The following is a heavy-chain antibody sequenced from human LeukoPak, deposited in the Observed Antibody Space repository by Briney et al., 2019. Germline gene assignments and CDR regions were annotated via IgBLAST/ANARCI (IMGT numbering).Heavy chain of an antibody. CDR3: TRDPIVTVPSSPSLI. D-gene: IGHD6-6*01. J-gene: IGHJ4*02. Sequence: SETLSLTCTVSGDSFGSGRYYWRWIRQPAGKGLEYIGRIYTSGITSYNASFKSRFTISVDTSKNQFSRKLTSVTAADPALYFCTRDPIVTVPSSPSLIWGRGTLVTVSS. CDR2: IYTSGIT. CDR1: GDSFGSGRYY. V-gene: IGHV4-61*02.